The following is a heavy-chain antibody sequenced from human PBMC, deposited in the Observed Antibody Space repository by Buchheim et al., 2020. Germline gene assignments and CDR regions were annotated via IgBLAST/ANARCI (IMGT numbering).Heavy chain of an antibody. CDR3: ARTFYYDSSGYPPAFFFDY. D-gene: IGHD3-22*01. V-gene: IGHV4-61*01. CDR2: IYYSGST. CDR1: GGSVSSGSYY. J-gene: IGHJ4*02. Sequence: QVQLQESGPGLVKPSETLSLTCTVSGGSVSSGSYYWSWIRQPPGKGLEWIGYIYYSGSTNYNPSLKSRVTISVDTSKNQFSLKLSSVTAADTAVYYCARTFYYDSSGYPPAFFFDYWGQGTL.